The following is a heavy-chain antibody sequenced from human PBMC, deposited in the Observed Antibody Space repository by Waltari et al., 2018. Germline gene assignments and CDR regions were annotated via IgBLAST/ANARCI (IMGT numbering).Heavy chain of an antibody. Sequence: EVQLLESGGGLVQPGGSLRLSCAASGFTFSSYAMSWVRQAPGKGLEWVSAISGSGGSTYYADSVKGRFTISRDNSKNTLYLQMNSLRAEDTAVYYCAKVREGPRVATSSLFDYWGQGTLVTVSS. CDR1: GFTFSSYA. D-gene: IGHD5-12*01. CDR3: AKVREGPRVATSSLFDY. V-gene: IGHV3-23*01. CDR2: ISGSGGST. J-gene: IGHJ4*02.